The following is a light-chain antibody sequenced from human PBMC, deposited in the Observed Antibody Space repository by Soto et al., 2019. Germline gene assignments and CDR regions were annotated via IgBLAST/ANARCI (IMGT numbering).Light chain of an antibody. Sequence: EKVMTQSPATLSVSPGERATLSCRASQSVSSKLAWYQQKPGQAPRLLIYGASTRATDIPARFSGSGSGTEFTLTFSRLQSEDFAVYYCQQYNNWPRTFGQGTEVEIK. CDR2: GAS. V-gene: IGKV3-15*01. CDR3: QQYNNWPRT. J-gene: IGKJ1*01. CDR1: QSVSSK.